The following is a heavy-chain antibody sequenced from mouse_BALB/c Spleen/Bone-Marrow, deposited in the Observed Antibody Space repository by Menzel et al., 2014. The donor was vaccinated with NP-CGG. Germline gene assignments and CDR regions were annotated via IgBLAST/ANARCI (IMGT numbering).Heavy chain of an antibody. CDR2: INNDGGST. Sequence: EVKVVESGGGLVQPGGSLKLSCAASGFTFSSFGMSWVRQTPGKRLELVATINNDGGSTYYPDSVKGRFTISRDNAQNTLYLQMSSLKSEDTAIFYCARDRPYFGYDYWGQGTTLTVSS. CDR3: ARDRPYFGYDY. J-gene: IGHJ2*01. D-gene: IGHD1-2*01. CDR1: GFTFSSFG. V-gene: IGHV5-6-3*01.